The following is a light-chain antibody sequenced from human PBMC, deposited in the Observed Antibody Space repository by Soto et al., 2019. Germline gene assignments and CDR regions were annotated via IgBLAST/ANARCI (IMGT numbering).Light chain of an antibody. J-gene: IGKJ4*01. CDR2: AAS. CDR1: QSISTS. V-gene: IGKV1-39*01. Sequence: DIQMTQSPPSLSASVGDRVAITCRAGQSISTSLNWYQQKPLKAPSLLIYAASNLESGVPSRFSGSGSGTHFTLTISSLQPEDFATYYCQQSYSVPLTFGEGTKLEIK. CDR3: QQSYSVPLT.